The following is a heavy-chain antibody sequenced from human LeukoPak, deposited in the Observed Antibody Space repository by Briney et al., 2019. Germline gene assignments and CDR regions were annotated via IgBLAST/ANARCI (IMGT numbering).Heavy chain of an antibody. CDR2: IWYDGGRS. J-gene: IGHJ4*02. Sequence: GGSLRLSCAASGFTFRSYSMHWVRQAPGQGLEWVAVIWYDGGRSDYANSVKGRFTISRDNSKNTLFLQMNSLRGEDTAVYYCMRDAADYFDSSASFDYWGQGTPVTVSS. CDR1: GFTFRSYS. CDR3: MRDAADYFDSSASFDY. V-gene: IGHV3-30*04. D-gene: IGHD3-22*01.